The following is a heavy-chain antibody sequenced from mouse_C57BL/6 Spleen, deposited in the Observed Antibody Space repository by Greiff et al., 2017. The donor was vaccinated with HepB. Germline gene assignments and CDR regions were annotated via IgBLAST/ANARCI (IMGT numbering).Heavy chain of an antibody. V-gene: IGHV1-5*01. CDR2: IYPGNSDT. CDR1: GYTFTSYW. CDR3: TRHYYGSNWYFDV. Sequence: EVQLVESGTVLARPGASVKMSCKTSGYTFTSYWMHWVKQRPGQGLEWIGAIYPGNSDTSYNQKFKGKAKLTAVTSASTAYMELSSLTNEDSAVYYCTRHYYGSNWYFDVWGTGTTVTVSS. J-gene: IGHJ1*03. D-gene: IGHD1-1*01.